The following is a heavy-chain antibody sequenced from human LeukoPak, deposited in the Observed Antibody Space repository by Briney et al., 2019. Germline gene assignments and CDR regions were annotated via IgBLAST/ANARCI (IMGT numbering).Heavy chain of an antibody. D-gene: IGHD6-13*01. V-gene: IGHV3-7*03. CDR2: IKRDGSEK. CDR1: GFSFSDYW. J-gene: IGHJ4*02. Sequence: GGSLRLSCVASGFSFSDYWMSWVRQAPGTGLEWVANIKRDGSEKYYVDSVKGRFTISRDNAMNSLYLQMNSLRVEDTAVYYCARAKAAAMFSSDFWGQGTLVTVSS. CDR3: ARAKAAAMFSSDF.